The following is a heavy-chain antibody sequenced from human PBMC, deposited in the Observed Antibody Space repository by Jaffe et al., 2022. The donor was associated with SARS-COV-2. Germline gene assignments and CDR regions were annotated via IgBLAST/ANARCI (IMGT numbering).Heavy chain of an antibody. D-gene: IGHD4-17*01. V-gene: IGHV3-9*01. J-gene: IGHJ6*03. CDR3: VKAYGDIGRHFYYMDV. CDR1: GFTFDDYA. Sequence: EVQLVESGGGLVQPGRSLRLSCAASGFTFDDYAMHWVRQAPGKGLEWVSGISWNNDIMGYADSVRGRFTISRDNAKNSVYLQMNSLRAEDTALYFCVKAYGDIGRHFYYMDVWGKGTTVSVSS. CDR2: ISWNNDIM.